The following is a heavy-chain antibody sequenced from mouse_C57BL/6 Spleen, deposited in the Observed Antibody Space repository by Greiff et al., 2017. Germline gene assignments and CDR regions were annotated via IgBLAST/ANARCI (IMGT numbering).Heavy chain of an antibody. Sequence: QVQLQQPGAELVKPGASVKISCKASGYTFTDYYINWVKQRPGQGLEWIGKIGPGSGSTYYNEKFKGKATLTADKSSSTAYMQLSSLTSEDSAVYFCARPDYYGSSYDAMDYWGQGTSVTVSS. CDR3: ARPDYYGSSYDAMDY. CDR1: GYTFTDYY. CDR2: IGPGSGST. D-gene: IGHD1-1*01. J-gene: IGHJ4*01. V-gene: IGHV1-77*01.